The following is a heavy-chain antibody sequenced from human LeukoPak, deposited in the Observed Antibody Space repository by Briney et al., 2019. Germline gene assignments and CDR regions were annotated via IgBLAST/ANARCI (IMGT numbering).Heavy chain of an antibody. V-gene: IGHV3-21*01. D-gene: IGHD4-17*01. J-gene: IGHJ4*02. CDR1: GFTFSSYS. CDR3: ARAYGDYANFGY. CDR2: ISSSSSYI. Sequence: GGSLRLSCAASGFTFSSYSMNWVRQAPGKGLEWVSSISSSSSYIYYADSVKGRFTISRDNAKNSLYLQMNSLRAEDTAVYYCARAYGDYANFGYWGQGTLVTVSS.